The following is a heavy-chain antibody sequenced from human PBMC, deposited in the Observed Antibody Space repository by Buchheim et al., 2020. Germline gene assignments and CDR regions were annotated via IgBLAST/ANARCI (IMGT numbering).Heavy chain of an antibody. D-gene: IGHD6-13*01. CDR3: ARGAWRQQLGLPHY. CDR1: GFTFSSYA. J-gene: IGHJ4*02. CDR2: ISYDGSNK. Sequence: QVQLVESGGGVVQPGRSLRLSCAASGFTFSSYAMHWVRQAPGKGLEWVAVISYDGSNKYYADSVKGRFTISRDNSKNTPYLQMNSLRAEDTAVYYCARGAWRQQLGLPHYWGQGTL. V-gene: IGHV3-30-3*01.